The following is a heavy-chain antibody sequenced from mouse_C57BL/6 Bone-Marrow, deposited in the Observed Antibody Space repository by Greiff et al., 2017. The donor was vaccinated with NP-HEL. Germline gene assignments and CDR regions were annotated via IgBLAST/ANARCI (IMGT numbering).Heavy chain of an antibody. V-gene: IGHV1-15*01. J-gene: IGHJ3*02. D-gene: IGHD1-1*01. CDR3: TRGLLRR. Sequence: QVHVKQSGAELVRPGASVTLSCKASGYTFTDYEMHWVKQTPVHGLEWIGAIDPETGGTAYNQKFKGKAILTADKSSSTAYMELRSLTSEDSAVYYCTRGLLRRWGQGTLVTVSA. CDR1: GYTFTDYE. CDR2: IDPETGGT.